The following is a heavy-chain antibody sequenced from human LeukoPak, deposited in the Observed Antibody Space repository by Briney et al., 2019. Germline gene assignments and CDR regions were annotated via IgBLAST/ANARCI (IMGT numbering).Heavy chain of an antibody. D-gene: IGHD3-10*01. CDR3: ARARVHGSGSYDY. Sequence: SETLSLACAVYGGSFSGYYWSWIRQPPGKGLEWIGEINHSGSTNYNPSLKSRVTISVDTSKNQFSLKLSSVTAADTAVYYCARARVHGSGSYDYWGQGTLVTVSS. CDR1: GGSFSGYY. V-gene: IGHV4-34*01. CDR2: INHSGST. J-gene: IGHJ4*02.